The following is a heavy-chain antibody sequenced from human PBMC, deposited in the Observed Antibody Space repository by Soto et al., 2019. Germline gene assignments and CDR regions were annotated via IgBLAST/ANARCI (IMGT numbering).Heavy chain of an antibody. D-gene: IGHD6-19*01. CDR3: ARGHPEQWSLYYFDY. CDR1: GYTFTSYG. J-gene: IGHJ4*02. V-gene: IGHV1-18*01. Sequence: ASVKVSCKASGYTFTSYGISWVRQAPGQGLEWKGWISAYNGNTNYAQKLQGRVTMTTDTSTSTAYMELRSLRSDDTAVYYCARGHPEQWSLYYFDYWGQGTLVTVSS. CDR2: ISAYNGNT.